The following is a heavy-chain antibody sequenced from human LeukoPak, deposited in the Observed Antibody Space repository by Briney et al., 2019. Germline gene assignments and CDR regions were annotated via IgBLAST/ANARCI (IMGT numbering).Heavy chain of an antibody. CDR3: AKEGGNYSFDS. V-gene: IGHV3-30*18. D-gene: IGHD4-23*01. Sequence: RSLRLSCAASGFTFSRYGMQWVRQAPGKGLERVAVILYDGRNTHYADSVKGRFTISRDNSKNTVYLQMNSLRAEDTAVYYCAKEGGNYSFDSWGQGTLVTVSS. J-gene: IGHJ4*02. CDR2: ILYDGRNT. CDR1: GFTFSRYG.